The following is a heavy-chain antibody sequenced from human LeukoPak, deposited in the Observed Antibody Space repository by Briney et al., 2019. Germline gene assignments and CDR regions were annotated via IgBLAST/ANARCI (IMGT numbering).Heavy chain of an antibody. D-gene: IGHD7-27*01. Sequence: SETLSLTCTVSGGSISSSSYYWGWIRQPPGKGLEWIGSIYYSGSTYYNPSLKSRVTISVDTSKNQFSLKLSSVTAADTAVYYCARTVPRLGRMGLGAFDIWGQGTMVTVSS. J-gene: IGHJ3*02. CDR2: IYYSGST. CDR3: ARTVPRLGRMGLGAFDI. CDR1: GGSISSSSYY. V-gene: IGHV4-39*01.